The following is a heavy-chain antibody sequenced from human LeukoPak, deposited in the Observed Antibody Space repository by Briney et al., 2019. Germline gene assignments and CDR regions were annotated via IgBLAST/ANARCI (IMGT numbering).Heavy chain of an antibody. CDR1: GGTFSSYA. D-gene: IGHD2-2*01. Sequence: ASVKVSCKASGGTFSSYAISWVRQAPGQGLEWMGGIIPIFGTANYAQKFQGRVTITTDESTSTAYMELSSLRSEDTAVYYCARGRDIVVVPAADNWFDPWGREPWSPSPQ. CDR3: ARGRDIVVVPAADNWFDP. CDR2: IIPIFGTA. J-gene: IGHJ5*02. V-gene: IGHV1-69*05.